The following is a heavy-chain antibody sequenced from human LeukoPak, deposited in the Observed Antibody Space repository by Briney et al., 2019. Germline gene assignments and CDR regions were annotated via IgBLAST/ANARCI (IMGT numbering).Heavy chain of an antibody. CDR1: GFTFSSYW. V-gene: IGHV3-7*01. CDR3: AKTTQYSSSSPFGY. J-gene: IGHJ4*02. D-gene: IGHD6-6*01. Sequence: GGSLRLSCAASGFTFSSYWMSWVRQAPGKGLEWVANIKQDGSEKYYVDSVKGRFTISRDNSKNTLYLQMNSLRAEDTAVYYCAKTTQYSSSSPFGYWGQGTLVTVSS. CDR2: IKQDGSEK.